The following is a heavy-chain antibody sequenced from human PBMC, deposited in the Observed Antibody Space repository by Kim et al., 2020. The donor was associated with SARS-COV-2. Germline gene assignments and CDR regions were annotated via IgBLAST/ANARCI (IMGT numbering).Heavy chain of an antibody. Sequence: PPLKIRVNIARDPSKNQFSLKVSSVTAADTAVYYCARERYYDSSGYYFDYWGQGTLVTVSS. CDR3: ARERYYDSSGYYFDY. V-gene: IGHV4-31*02. D-gene: IGHD3-22*01. J-gene: IGHJ4*02.